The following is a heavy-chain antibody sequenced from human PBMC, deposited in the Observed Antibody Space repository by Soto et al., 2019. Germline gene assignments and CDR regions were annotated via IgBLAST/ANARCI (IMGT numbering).Heavy chain of an antibody. Sequence: GGSLRLSCAASGFSFSNYAMNWVRQAPGKGLEWVSVSGTGGSTYYADSVKGRFTISRDNSKNTLYLQMNSLRAEDTAVYYCAKNRQYSNSYLDYWGQGTLVTVSS. V-gene: IGHV3-23*01. D-gene: IGHD6-6*01. CDR3: AKNRQYSNSYLDY. CDR2: SGTGGST. CDR1: GFSFSNYA. J-gene: IGHJ4*02.